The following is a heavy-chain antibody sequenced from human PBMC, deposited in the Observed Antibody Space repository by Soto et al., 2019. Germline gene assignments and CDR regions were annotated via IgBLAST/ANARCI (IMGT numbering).Heavy chain of an antibody. CDR2: IYYSGST. CDR3: ARHRKEGGYDFWSGYFRRGEDYYYYYGMDV. J-gene: IGHJ6*02. Sequence: PSETLSLTCTVSGGSISSSSYYWGWIRQPPGKGLEWIGSIYYSGSTYYNPSLKSRVTISVDTSKNQFSLKLSSVTAADTAVYYCARHRKEGGYDFWSGYFRRGEDYYYYYGMDVWGQGTTVTVS. V-gene: IGHV4-39*01. D-gene: IGHD3-3*01. CDR1: GGSISSSSYY.